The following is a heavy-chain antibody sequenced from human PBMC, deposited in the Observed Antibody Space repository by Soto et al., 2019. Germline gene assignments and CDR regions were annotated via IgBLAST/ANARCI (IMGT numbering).Heavy chain of an antibody. V-gene: IGHV4-39*01. J-gene: IGHJ5*02. D-gene: IGHD5-18*01. CDR2: IYYSGST. CDR1: GGSISSSSYY. Sequence: SETLSLTCTVSGGSISSSSYYWGWIRQPPGKGLEWIGSIYYSGSTYYNPSLKSRVTISVDTSKNQFSLMLSSVTAADTAVYYCARHRGYSYGYDWFDPWGQGTLVTVSS. CDR3: ARHRGYSYGYDWFDP.